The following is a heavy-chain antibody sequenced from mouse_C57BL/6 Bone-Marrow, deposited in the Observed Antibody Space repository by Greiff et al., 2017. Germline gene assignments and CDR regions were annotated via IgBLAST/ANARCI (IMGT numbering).Heavy chain of an antibody. CDR3: TTWSYYRA. Sequence: VQLQQSGAELVRPGASVKLSCTASGFNIKDDYMHWVKQRPEQGLEWIGWIDPENGDTEYASKFQGKATITADTSSNTAYLQLSSLTSEDTAVYYCTTWSYYRAGGTGTTVTVSS. CDR2: IDPENGDT. CDR1: GFNIKDDY. J-gene: IGHJ1*03. D-gene: IGHD2-14*01. V-gene: IGHV14-4*01.